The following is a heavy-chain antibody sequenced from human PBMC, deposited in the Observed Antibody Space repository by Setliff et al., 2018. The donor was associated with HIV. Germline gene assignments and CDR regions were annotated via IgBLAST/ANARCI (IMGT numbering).Heavy chain of an antibody. CDR2: INHSGGT. CDR3: ARQTSYDRGYSYCFDE. CDR1: GGSFSGYY. D-gene: IGHD5-18*01. Sequence: PSETVSLTCGVDGGSFSGYYWSWIRQPPGKGLEWIGEINHSGGTYYNPSLKSRVTVSVDTSTNHLSLRLTSVTAADTAVYYCARQTSYDRGYSYCFDEWGHGTLVTVSS. V-gene: IGHV4-34*01. J-gene: IGHJ4*01.